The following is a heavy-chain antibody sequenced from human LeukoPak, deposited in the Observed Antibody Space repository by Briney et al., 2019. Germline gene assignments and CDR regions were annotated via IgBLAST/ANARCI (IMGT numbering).Heavy chain of an antibody. CDR2: INPSGGST. CDR1: RYTFTSYY. CDR3: ARDHEVRRQRWLPSVGY. V-gene: IGHV1-46*01. D-gene: IGHD5-24*01. Sequence: ASVKVSCKASRYTFTSYYMHWVRQAPGQGLEGMGIINPSGGSTSYAQKFQGRVSMTRDTSTSTVYMELSSLRSEDTAVYYCARDHEVRRQRWLPSVGYWGQGTLVTVSS. J-gene: IGHJ4*02.